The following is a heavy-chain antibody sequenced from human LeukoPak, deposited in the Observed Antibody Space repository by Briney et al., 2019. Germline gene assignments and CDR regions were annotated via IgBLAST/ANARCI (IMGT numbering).Heavy chain of an antibody. J-gene: IGHJ3*02. CDR2: ISSSGSTI. CDR3: ARYSSSPSRAFDI. D-gene: IGHD6-6*01. V-gene: IGHV3-48*04. CDR1: GFTFSSYW. Sequence: GGSLRLSCAASGFTFSSYWMHWVRQAPGKGLEWVSYISSSGSTIYYADSVKGRFTISRDNAKNSLYLQMNSLRAEDTAVYYCARYSSSPSRAFDIWGQGTMVTVSS.